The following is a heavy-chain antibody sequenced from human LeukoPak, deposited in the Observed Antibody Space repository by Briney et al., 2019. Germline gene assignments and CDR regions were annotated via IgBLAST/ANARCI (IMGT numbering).Heavy chain of an antibody. V-gene: IGHV3-23*01. CDR3: TKGWIQLRNDAFGI. D-gene: IGHD5-18*01. J-gene: IGHJ3*02. CDR2: ISGSGDST. Sequence: GGSLRLSCAASEFTFSSYAMSWVRQAPGKGLEWVSVISGSGDSTFYANSVKGRFTISRDNSKNTLYLQMNSLRAEDTAVYYCTKGWIQLRNDAFGIWGQGTLVTVSS. CDR1: EFTFSSYA.